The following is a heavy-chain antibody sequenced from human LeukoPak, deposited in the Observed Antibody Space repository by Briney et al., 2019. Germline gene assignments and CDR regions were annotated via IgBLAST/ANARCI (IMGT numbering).Heavy chain of an antibody. CDR3: ARGTVIDY. Sequence: GGSLRLSCAASGFTFSRYWMSWVRQAPGKGLEWVANINQDGSEKYYADSVKGRFTVSRDNSKNTLYLQMNSLRAEDTAVYYCARGTVIDYWGQGTLVTVSS. CDR1: GFTFSRYW. J-gene: IGHJ4*02. D-gene: IGHD4-17*01. V-gene: IGHV3-7*01. CDR2: INQDGSEK.